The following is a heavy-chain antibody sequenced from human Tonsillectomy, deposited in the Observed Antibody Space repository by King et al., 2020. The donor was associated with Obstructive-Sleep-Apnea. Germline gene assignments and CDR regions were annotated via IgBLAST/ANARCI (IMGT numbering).Heavy chain of an antibody. D-gene: IGHD6-19*01. CDR3: AREGTSGWYGFDY. V-gene: IGHV4-4*02. CDR1: GDSISSTNW. CDR2: GYYSDRT. Sequence: QLQESGPGLVKPSGTLSLTCAISGDSISSTNWWSWVRQPPGKGLEWMGEGYYSDRTNYNPSLKGRVTISIEKSKSLLSLILSSLTAADTAVYYCAREGTSGWYGFDYWGQGALVTVSS. J-gene: IGHJ4*02.